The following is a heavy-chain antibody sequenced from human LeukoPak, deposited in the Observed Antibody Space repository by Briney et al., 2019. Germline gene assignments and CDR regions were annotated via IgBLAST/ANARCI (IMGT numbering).Heavy chain of an antibody. Sequence: GGSLRLSCEGSGFRFKKAWMSWVRQSPAKGLECVGRIRSEADGVTVEYAAVVKGRFTISRFDSEKTLYLEMNNLKPEDTAVYYCTTTPEGAHPPHYGARGTLVTVSS. CDR2: IRSEADGVTV. CDR1: GFRFKKAW. CDR3: TTTPEGAHPPHY. J-gene: IGHJ4*02. D-gene: IGHD1-26*01. V-gene: IGHV3-15*01.